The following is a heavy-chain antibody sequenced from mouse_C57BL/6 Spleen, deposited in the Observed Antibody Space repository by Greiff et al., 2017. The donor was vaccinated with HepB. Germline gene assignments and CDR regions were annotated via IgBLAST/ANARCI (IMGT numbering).Heavy chain of an antibody. D-gene: IGHD3-2*02. V-gene: IGHV1-62-2*01. CDR3: ARHEERSGYGY. J-gene: IGHJ2*01. CDR1: GYTFTEYT. Sequence: VQLQQSGAELVKPGASVKLSCKASGYTFTEYTIHWVKQRPGQGLEWIGWIYPGHGSIKYNEKFKDKATLTADKSSSTVYMEISRLTSEDSAVCFCARHEERSGYGYWGQGTTLTVSS. CDR2: IYPGHGSI.